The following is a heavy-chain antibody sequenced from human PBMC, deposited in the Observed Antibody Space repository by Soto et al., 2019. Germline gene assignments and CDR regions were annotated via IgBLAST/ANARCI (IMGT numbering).Heavy chain of an antibody. V-gene: IGHV3-23*01. Sequence: GGSLRLSCAGSGFTFSRSAMTWVRQAPGKGLEWVSGVSDSGGNTYYADSVKGRFTVSRDNSKNTLYLQMNSLRAEDTAVYYCAKYCNSRTCLYPYYRGMDVWGQGTTVTVSS. J-gene: IGHJ6*02. D-gene: IGHD3-16*01. CDR1: GFTFSRSA. CDR3: AKYCNSRTCLYPYYRGMDV. CDR2: VSDSGGNT.